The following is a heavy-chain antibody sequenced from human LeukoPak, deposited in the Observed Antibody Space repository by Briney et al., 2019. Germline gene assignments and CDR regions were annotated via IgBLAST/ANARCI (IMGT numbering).Heavy chain of an antibody. Sequence: GGSLRLSCAASGFTFSNYWMSWVRQAPWKGLEWVANINQDGSETYYVDSVTGRFTISRDNAKNSLSLQMNSLRAEDTAVYYCAREGDNWFDPWGQGTLVTVSS. CDR1: GFTFSNYW. V-gene: IGHV3-7*01. CDR2: INQDGSET. CDR3: AREGDNWFDP. J-gene: IGHJ5*02.